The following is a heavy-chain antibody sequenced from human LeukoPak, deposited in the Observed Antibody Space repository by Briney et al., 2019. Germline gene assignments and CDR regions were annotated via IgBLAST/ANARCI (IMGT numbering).Heavy chain of an antibody. CDR2: ISSSSNYI. CDR3: ARATSNVVVVPAAVDY. J-gene: IGHJ4*02. D-gene: IGHD2-2*01. CDR1: GFTFNKYS. Sequence: PGGSLRLSXAASGFTFNKYSMNWVRQAPGKGLEWVSSISSSSNYIYYADSVKGRFTISRDNAKNSLYLQMKSLRVEDTAVYYCARATSNVVVVPAAVDYWGQGTLVTVSS. V-gene: IGHV3-21*01.